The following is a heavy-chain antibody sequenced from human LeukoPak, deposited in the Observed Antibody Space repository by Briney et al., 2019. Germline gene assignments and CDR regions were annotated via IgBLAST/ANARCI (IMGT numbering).Heavy chain of an antibody. V-gene: IGHV3-23*01. CDR3: ASRRGDYGEAIDY. D-gene: IGHD4-17*01. J-gene: IGHJ4*02. Sequence: GGSLRLSCAASGFTFSSYAMNWVRQAPGKGLEWVSGISGSGTYYADSVKGRFTISRDNSKNTLYLQMNSLRAEDTAVYYCASRRGDYGEAIDYWGQGTLVTVSS. CDR1: GFTFSSYA. CDR2: ISGSGT.